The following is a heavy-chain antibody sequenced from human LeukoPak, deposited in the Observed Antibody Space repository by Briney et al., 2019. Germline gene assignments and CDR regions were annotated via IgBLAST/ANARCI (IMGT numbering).Heavy chain of an antibody. J-gene: IGHJ5*02. CDR3: AKLFRGTLDP. Sequence: PSETLSLTCAVYGGSFSGYYWSWIRQPPGKGLEWIGEINHSGSTNYNPSLKSRVTISVDTSKNQFSLKLSSVTAADTAVYYCAKLFRGTLDPWGQGTLVTVSS. CDR2: INHSGST. D-gene: IGHD1-1*01. V-gene: IGHV4-34*01. CDR1: GGSFSGYY.